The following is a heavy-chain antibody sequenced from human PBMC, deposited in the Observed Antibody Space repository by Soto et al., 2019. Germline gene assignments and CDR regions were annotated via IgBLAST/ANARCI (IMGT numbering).Heavy chain of an antibody. CDR3: ARARADYYDSSGYPLGY. Sequence: GGSLRLSCAASGFHFSSYAMDWVRQAPGKGLEWVAVISYDGNKEYYVDSVKGRFTISRDNAKNSLYLQMNSLRAEDTAVYYCARARADYYDSSGYPLGYWGQGTLVTV. D-gene: IGHD3-22*01. J-gene: IGHJ4*02. CDR2: ISYDGNKE. CDR1: GFHFSSYA. V-gene: IGHV3-30-3*01.